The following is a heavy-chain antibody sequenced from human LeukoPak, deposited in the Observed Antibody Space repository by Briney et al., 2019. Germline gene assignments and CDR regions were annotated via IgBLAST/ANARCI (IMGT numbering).Heavy chain of an antibody. Sequence: GGSLRLSCAASGFTFSGYAMHWVRQAPGKGLEWVAVISYDGSNKSYADSVKGRFTISRDNSKNTLYLQMNSLRAEDTAVYYCAKVDSGYDTPGAFDIWGQGTMVTVSS. D-gene: IGHD5-12*01. CDR3: AKVDSGYDTPGAFDI. CDR1: GFTFSGYA. V-gene: IGHV3-30*04. CDR2: ISYDGSNK. J-gene: IGHJ3*02.